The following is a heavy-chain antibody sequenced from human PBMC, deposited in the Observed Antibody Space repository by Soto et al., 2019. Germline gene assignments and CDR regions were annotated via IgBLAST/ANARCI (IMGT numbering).Heavy chain of an antibody. CDR3: ARAAVTHERYHYGMDV. J-gene: IGHJ6*02. V-gene: IGHV4-39*07. Sequence: SETLSLTCTVSGDSITSINNYWGWIRQPPGMGLEWIANIYYDGSTFYNPSLKSRVAMSIDTSKNQFSLRLTSVTAADTAVYYCARAAVTHERYHYGMDVWGQGTTVTVSS. CDR2: IYYDGST. D-gene: IGHD4-17*01. CDR1: GDSITSINNY.